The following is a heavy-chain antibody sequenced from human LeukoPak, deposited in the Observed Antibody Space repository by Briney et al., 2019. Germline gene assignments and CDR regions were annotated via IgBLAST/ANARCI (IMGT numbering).Heavy chain of an antibody. CDR3: ARVAPYSIMFGYSYSYMDV. D-gene: IGHD3-10*02. CDR1: GFTFSDYS. V-gene: IGHV3-11*01. CDR2: IGSSGSTI. J-gene: IGHJ6*03. Sequence: GGSLRLSCAASGFTFSDYSMSWIRQAPGKGLEWVSYIGSSGSTIYYADSVKGRFTISRDNAKNSLYLQMNSLRVDDTAVYFCARVAPYSIMFGYSYSYMDVWGKGATVSVSS.